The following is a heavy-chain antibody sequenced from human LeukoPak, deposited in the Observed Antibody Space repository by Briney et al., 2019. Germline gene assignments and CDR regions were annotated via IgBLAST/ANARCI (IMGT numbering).Heavy chain of an antibody. Sequence: GGSLRLSCAASGLTFDEYGMSWVRQAQGKGLEWVSGISLNGGATGYADSVKGRFTISRGNGKNSLYLQMNSLRAEDTALYYCVQSITMFIGWGQGTLVTVSS. D-gene: IGHD3-10*02. CDR2: ISLNGGAT. J-gene: IGHJ4*02. CDR3: VQSITMFIG. V-gene: IGHV3-20*04. CDR1: GLTFDEYG.